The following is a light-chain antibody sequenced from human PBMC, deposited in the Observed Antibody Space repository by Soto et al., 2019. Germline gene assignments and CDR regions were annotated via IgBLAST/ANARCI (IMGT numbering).Light chain of an antibody. Sequence: QSALTQPASVSGSPGQSITISCTGTSSDVGGYNYVSWYQQHPGKAPKLMIYEVSNRPSGVSNRFSGSKSGNTASLTISGLQAEDEADYYCSSYTGSITVFGGGTKLTVL. CDR1: SSDVGGYNY. CDR3: SSYTGSITV. V-gene: IGLV2-14*01. J-gene: IGLJ3*02. CDR2: EVS.